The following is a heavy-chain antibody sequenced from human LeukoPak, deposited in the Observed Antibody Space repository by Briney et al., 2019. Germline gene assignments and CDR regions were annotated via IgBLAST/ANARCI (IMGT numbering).Heavy chain of an antibody. Sequence: ETLSLTCTVSGGSVSTTGYYWSWIRQPPGKGLEWIGYIYNSGSNNYNPSLKSRVTISIDTSKNQFSLKLSSVTAADTAVYYCARIPWYSSSWYFFDNWGQGTLVTVSS. CDR2: IYNSGSN. D-gene: IGHD6-13*01. V-gene: IGHV4-61*08. CDR1: GGSVSTTGYY. J-gene: IGHJ4*02. CDR3: ARIPWYSSSWYFFDN.